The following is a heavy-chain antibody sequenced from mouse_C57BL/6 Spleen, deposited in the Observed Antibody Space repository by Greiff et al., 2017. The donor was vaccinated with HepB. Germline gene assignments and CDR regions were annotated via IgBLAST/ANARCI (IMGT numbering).Heavy chain of an antibody. CDR1: GYAFTNYL. Sequence: LVESGAELVRPGTSVKVSCKASGYAFTNYLIEWVKQRPGQGLEWIGVINPGSGGTNYNEKFKGKATLTADKSSSTAYMQLSSLTSEDSAVYFCARNYYGSSTFDYWGQGTTLTVSS. D-gene: IGHD1-1*01. J-gene: IGHJ2*01. CDR2: INPGSGGT. V-gene: IGHV1-54*01. CDR3: ARNYYGSSTFDY.